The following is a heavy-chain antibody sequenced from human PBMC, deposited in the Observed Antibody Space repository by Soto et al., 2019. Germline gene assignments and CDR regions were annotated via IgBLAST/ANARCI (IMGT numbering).Heavy chain of an antibody. Sequence: ASVKVSCKASGYTFTSYDINWVRQATGQRLEWMGWINAGNGATKYSQNFQDRVTIARDTSANTAFMGLSGLRSEDTAVYYCARGSAAAGPYYFDYWAQGTLVTVSS. CDR3: ARGSAAAGPYYFDY. D-gene: IGHD6-13*01. J-gene: IGHJ4*02. V-gene: IGHV1-3*01. CDR1: GYTFTSYD. CDR2: INAGNGAT.